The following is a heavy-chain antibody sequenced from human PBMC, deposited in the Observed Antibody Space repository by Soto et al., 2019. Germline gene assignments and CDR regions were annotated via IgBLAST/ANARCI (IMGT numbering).Heavy chain of an antibody. Sequence: GGSLRLSCAASGFTFSSYAMSWVRQAPGKGLEWVSAISGSGGSTYYADSVKGRFTISRDNSKNTLYLQMNSLRAEDTAVYYCAKVLNSGYYRFDDAFDIWGQGTMVTVSS. V-gene: IGHV3-23*01. CDR1: GFTFSSYA. D-gene: IGHD3-22*01. CDR3: AKVLNSGYYRFDDAFDI. J-gene: IGHJ3*02. CDR2: ISGSGGST.